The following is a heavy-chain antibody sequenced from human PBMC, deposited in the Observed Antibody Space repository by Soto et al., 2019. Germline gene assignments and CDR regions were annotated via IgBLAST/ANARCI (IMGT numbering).Heavy chain of an antibody. CDR3: ASYHLNSYFVGMDD. V-gene: IGHV1-18*01. Sequence: QVQLVQSGAAVKKPGASVKVSCKASGYTFTSYGFSWVRQAPGQGLEWMGWISAYNGNTNYAQKLQGRVTMTTDTATSTAYMKLRILRSHDTAVYYCASYHLNSYFVGMDDWGKGTTVTVSS. J-gene: IGHJ6*04. CDR2: ISAYNGNT. CDR1: GYTFTSYG.